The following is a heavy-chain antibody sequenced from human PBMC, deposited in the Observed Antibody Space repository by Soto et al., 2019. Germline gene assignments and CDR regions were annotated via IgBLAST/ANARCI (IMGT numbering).Heavy chain of an antibody. CDR3: ASYSGSYPSYYFDY. J-gene: IGHJ4*02. V-gene: IGHV3-23*01. CDR1: GFTFSSYA. D-gene: IGHD1-26*01. CDR2: ISGSGGST. Sequence: EVQLLESGGGLVQPGGSLRLSCAASGFTFSSYAMSWVRQAPGKGLEWVSAISGSGGSTYYADSVKGRFTISRDNSKNTLYLQMNSLRAEDAAVYFCASYSGSYPSYYFDYWGQGTLVTVSS.